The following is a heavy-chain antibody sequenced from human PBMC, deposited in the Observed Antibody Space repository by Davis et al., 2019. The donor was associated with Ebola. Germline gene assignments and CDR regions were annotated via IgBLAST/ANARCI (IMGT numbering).Heavy chain of an antibody. CDR2: INRSGGST. J-gene: IGHJ6*02. D-gene: IGHD5-18*01. Sequence: GESLKISCAASGFAFSHYAMNWVRQALWKGLAWVPSINRSGGSTYYADSVKGRFTISRDNSKNTLYLQMNSLRAEDTAVYYCAKEGAMGPYYYYGMDVWGQGTTVTVSS. V-gene: IGHV3-23*01. CDR1: GFAFSHYA. CDR3: AKEGAMGPYYYYGMDV.